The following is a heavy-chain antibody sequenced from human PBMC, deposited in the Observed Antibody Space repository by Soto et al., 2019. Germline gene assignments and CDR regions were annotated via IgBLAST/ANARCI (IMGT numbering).Heavy chain of an antibody. Sequence: SGPTLVNPTQTLTLTCTFSGFSLSTSGMCVSWIRQPPGKALEWLALIDWDDDKYYSTSLKTRLTISKDTSKNQVVLTMTNMDPVDTATYYCARMRRGFGEFRSPLYYYYGMDVWGQGTTVTVSS. CDR2: IDWDDDK. CDR3: ARMRRGFGEFRSPLYYYYGMDV. J-gene: IGHJ6*02. V-gene: IGHV2-70*01. CDR1: GFSLSTSGMC. D-gene: IGHD3-10*01.